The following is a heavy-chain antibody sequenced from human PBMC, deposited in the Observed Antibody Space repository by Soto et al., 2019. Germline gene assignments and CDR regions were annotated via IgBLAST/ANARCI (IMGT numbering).Heavy chain of an antibody. CDR2: ISGSGGST. Sequence: PGGSLRLSCTASGFTFSSYAMNWVRQAPGKGLEWVSVISGSGGSTYYADSVKGRFTISRDNSKNTLYLQMNSLRAEDTAVYYCASRTSGWYFDYCGQGTLVTVSS. D-gene: IGHD6-19*01. CDR1: GFTFSSYA. CDR3: ASRTSGWYFDY. J-gene: IGHJ4*02. V-gene: IGHV3-23*01.